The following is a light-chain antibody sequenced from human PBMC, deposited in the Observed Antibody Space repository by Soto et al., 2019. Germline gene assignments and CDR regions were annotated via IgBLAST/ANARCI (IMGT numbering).Light chain of an antibody. CDR2: DAS. V-gene: IGKV1-13*02. Sequence: AIQLTQSPSSLSASVGDRVTITCRASQGIGSNLAWYHQKPGKPPKLLIYDASSLESGVPSRFIGSGFGTDFTLTISSLQPEDFATYYCQQFSFLPVSFGGGTRVEI. CDR3: QQFSFLPVS. CDR1: QGIGSN. J-gene: IGKJ4*01.